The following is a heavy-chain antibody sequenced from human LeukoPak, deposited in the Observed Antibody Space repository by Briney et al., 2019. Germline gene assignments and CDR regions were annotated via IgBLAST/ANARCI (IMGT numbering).Heavy chain of an antibody. V-gene: IGHV3-48*01. CDR3: ARDGLRLGELSLFGY. CDR2: ISSSSSTI. D-gene: IGHD3-16*02. CDR1: GFTFSSYS. Sequence: PGRSLTLSCAASGFTFSSYSMNWVRQAPGKGLEWVSYISSSSSTIYYADSVKGRFTISRDNAKNSLYLQMNSLRAEDTAVYYCARDGLRLGELSLFGYWGQGTLVTVSS. J-gene: IGHJ4*02.